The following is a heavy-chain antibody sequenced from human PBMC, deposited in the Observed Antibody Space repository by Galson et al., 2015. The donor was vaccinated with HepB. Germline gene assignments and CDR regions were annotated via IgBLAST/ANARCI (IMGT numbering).Heavy chain of an antibody. CDR2: IRYDGSDL. J-gene: IGHJ4*02. D-gene: IGHD2-15*01. CDR1: GFTFSNFG. V-gene: IGHV3-30*02. CDR3: VRDRQYCRGGSCYNYFVY. Sequence: SLRLSCAASGFTFSNFGMHWVRQAPGKGLEWLTFIRYDGSDLYYADSVKGRFTISRDNSMDTVYLQMNSVRPEDTAVYFCVRDRQYCRGGSCYNYFVYWGQGTLVTVSS.